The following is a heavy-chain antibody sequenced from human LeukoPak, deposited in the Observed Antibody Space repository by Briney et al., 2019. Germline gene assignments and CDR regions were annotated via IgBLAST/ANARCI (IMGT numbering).Heavy chain of an antibody. Sequence: GGSLRLSCAASGFTFSNYWVHWVRQAPGKGLAWVSRINRDGSTTNFADSVKGRFTVSRDNAKNTLNLQMNSLRAEDTAVYYCARDRKSGESSEIDFWGQGTLVTVSS. CDR3: ARDRKSGESSEIDF. CDR2: INRDGSTT. V-gene: IGHV3-74*01. CDR1: GFTFSNYW. D-gene: IGHD3-10*01. J-gene: IGHJ4*02.